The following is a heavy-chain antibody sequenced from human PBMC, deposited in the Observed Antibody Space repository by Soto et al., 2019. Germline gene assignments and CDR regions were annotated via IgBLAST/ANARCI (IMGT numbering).Heavy chain of an antibody. CDR3: ARRGSGSYYDY. CDR2: ISGSGDST. J-gene: IGHJ4*02. D-gene: IGHD1-26*01. CDR1: GFTFSSYA. Sequence: EVQLLESGGGLVQPGGSLRLSCAASGFTFSSYATSWVHQAPVKGLEWVSDISGSGDSTYYADSVKGRFTISRDNSKNTLYLQMNSLRAEDTAVYYCARRGSGSYYDYWGQGTLVTVSS. V-gene: IGHV3-23*01.